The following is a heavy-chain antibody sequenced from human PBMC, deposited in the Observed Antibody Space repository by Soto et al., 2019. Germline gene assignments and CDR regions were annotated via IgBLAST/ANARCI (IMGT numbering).Heavy chain of an antibody. CDR1: GGTFSSYA. CDR3: ARDPQYYYDSSGYSYYFDY. J-gene: IGHJ4*02. Sequence: ASVKVSCKASGGTFSSYAISWVRQAPGQGLEWMGGIIPIFGTANYAQKLQGRVTMTTDTSTSTAYMELSSLRSEDTAVYYCARDPQYYYDSSGYSYYFDYWGQGTLVTVSS. D-gene: IGHD3-22*01. CDR2: IIPIFGTA. V-gene: IGHV1-69*05.